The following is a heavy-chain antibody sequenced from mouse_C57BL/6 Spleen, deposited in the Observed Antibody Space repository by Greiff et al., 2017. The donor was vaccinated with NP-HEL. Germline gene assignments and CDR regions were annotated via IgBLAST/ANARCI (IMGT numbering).Heavy chain of an antibody. CDR2: ISSGSSTI. J-gene: IGHJ1*03. Sequence: EVKVVESGGGLVKPGGSLKLSCAASGFTFSDYGMHWVRQAPEKGLEWVAYISSGSSTIYYADTVKGRFTISRDNAKNTLFLQMTSLRSEDTAMYYCARSYDYDGDWYFDVWGTGTTVTVSS. CDR3: ARSYDYDGDWYFDV. V-gene: IGHV5-17*01. CDR1: GFTFSDYG. D-gene: IGHD2-4*01.